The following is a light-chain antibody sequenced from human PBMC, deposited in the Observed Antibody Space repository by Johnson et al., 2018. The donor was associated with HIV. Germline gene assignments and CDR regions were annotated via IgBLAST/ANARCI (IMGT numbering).Light chain of an antibody. CDR1: SSNIGNNY. J-gene: IGLJ1*01. V-gene: IGLV1-51*02. Sequence: QSVLTQPPSVSAAPGQKVTISCSGSSSNIGNNYVSWYQQLPGTAPKLLIYENNKRPSGITERFSGSKSGTSATLGITGLQTGDEADYYCATWDSSLRWVFGTGTKVTVL. CDR2: ENN. CDR3: ATWDSSLRWV.